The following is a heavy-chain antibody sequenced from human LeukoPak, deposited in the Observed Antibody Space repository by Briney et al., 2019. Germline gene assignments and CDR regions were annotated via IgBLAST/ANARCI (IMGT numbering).Heavy chain of an antibody. CDR2: IIPILGIA. Sequence: GSSVKVSCKASGGTFSSYAISWVRRAPGQGLEWMGRIIPILGIANYAQKFQGRVTITADKSTSTAYMELSSLRSEDTAVYYCARDQAPITMSTNFDYWGQGTLVTVSS. D-gene: IGHD3-10*02. V-gene: IGHV1-69*04. CDR3: ARDQAPITMSTNFDY. J-gene: IGHJ4*02. CDR1: GGTFSSYA.